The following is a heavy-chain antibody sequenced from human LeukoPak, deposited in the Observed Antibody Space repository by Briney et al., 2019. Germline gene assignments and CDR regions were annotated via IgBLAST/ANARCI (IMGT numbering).Heavy chain of an antibody. Sequence: ASVKVSCKASGYTFSTSGISWVRQAPGKGLEWMGGFDPEDGETIYAQKFQGRVTMTEDTSTDTAYMELSSLRSEDTAVYYCATDFSIAAAGPGTYNWFDPWGQGTLVTVSS. CDR1: GYTFSTSG. J-gene: IGHJ5*02. D-gene: IGHD6-13*01. CDR2: FDPEDGET. V-gene: IGHV1-24*01. CDR3: ATDFSIAAAGPGTYNWFDP.